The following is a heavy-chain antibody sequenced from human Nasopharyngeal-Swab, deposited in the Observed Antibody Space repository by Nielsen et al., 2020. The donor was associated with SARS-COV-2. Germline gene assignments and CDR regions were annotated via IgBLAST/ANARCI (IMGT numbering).Heavy chain of an antibody. CDR2: IWYDGSNK. CDR3: ASLPTVTTKGYGMDV. CDR1: GFTFSSYG. D-gene: IGHD4-17*01. V-gene: IGHV3-30*02. J-gene: IGHJ6*02. Sequence: GESLKISCAASGFTFSSYGMHWVRQAPGKGLEWVAVIWYDGSNKYYADSVKGRFTISRDNSKNTLYLQMNSLRAEDTAVYYCASLPTVTTKGYGMDVWGQGTTVTVSS.